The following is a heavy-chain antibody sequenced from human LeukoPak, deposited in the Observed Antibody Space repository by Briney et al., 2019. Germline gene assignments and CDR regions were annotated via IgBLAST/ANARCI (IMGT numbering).Heavy chain of an antibody. CDR2: IIPIFGTA. CDR1: GYTFTSYG. V-gene: IGHV1-69*13. J-gene: IGHJ4*02. Sequence: SVKVSCKASGYTFTSYGISWVRQAPGQGLEWMGGIIPIFGTANYAQKFQGRVTITADESTRTAYMELSSLRSEDTAVYYCARGEGAHLVLFVYWGQGTLVTVSS. D-gene: IGHD6-13*01. CDR3: ARGEGAHLVLFVY.